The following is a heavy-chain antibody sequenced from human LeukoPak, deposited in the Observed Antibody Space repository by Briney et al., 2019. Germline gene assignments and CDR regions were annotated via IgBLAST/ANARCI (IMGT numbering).Heavy chain of an antibody. CDR3: AKDLEQWLVPYYFDY. D-gene: IGHD6-19*01. Sequence: PRGSLRLSCAASGFTFSSYGMSWVRQAPGKGLEWVSAISGSGGSTYYADSVKGRFTVSRDNSKNTLYLQMNSLRAEDTAVYYCAKDLEQWLVPYYFDYWGQGTLVTVSS. CDR1: GFTFSSYG. V-gene: IGHV3-23*01. CDR2: ISGSGGST. J-gene: IGHJ4*02.